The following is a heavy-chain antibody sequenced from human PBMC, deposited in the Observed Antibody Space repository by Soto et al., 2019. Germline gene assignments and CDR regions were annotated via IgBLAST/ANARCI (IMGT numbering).Heavy chain of an antibody. CDR1: GGSISSGDYY. Sequence: QVQLQESGPGLVKPSQTLSLTCTVSGGSISSGDYYWSWIRQPPGKGLEWIGYIYYSGSTYYNPSLKSRVTISVDTSKNQFSLKLSSVTAADTAVYYCARAPVVRGAPQYYFDYWGQGTLVTVSS. J-gene: IGHJ4*02. CDR3: ARAPVVRGAPQYYFDY. V-gene: IGHV4-30-4*01. D-gene: IGHD3-10*01. CDR2: IYYSGST.